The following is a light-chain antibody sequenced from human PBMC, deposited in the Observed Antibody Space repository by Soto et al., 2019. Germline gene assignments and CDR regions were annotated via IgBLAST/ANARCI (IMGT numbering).Light chain of an antibody. J-gene: IGLJ1*01. CDR3: SSHTSSSTRV. Sequence: QSVLTQPPSASGSPGQSVTISCTGTKNDIGVYDFVSWYQQHPGKAPKLMLFEVSNRPSGVSTRFSGSKSGNTASLTISGLQAEDEADYYCSSHTSSSTRVFGTGTKVTVL. CDR1: KNDIGVYDF. CDR2: EVS. V-gene: IGLV2-14*01.